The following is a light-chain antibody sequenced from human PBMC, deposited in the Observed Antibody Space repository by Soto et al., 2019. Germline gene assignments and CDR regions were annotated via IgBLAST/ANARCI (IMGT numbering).Light chain of an antibody. CDR2: AAS. V-gene: IGKV1-9*01. Sequence: DIQLTQSPSFLSASVGDRVTSTCRASQGMSSYLAWYQQKPGKAPRLLIYAASTLQSGVPSRFSGSGSGTEFTLTIRSLQPEDFATYYCQQLNDYPPGTFGHGTKGDIQ. J-gene: IGKJ3*01. CDR3: QQLNDYPPGT. CDR1: QGMSSY.